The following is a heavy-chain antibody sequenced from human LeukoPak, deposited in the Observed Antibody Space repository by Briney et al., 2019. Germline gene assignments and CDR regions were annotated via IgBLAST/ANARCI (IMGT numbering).Heavy chain of an antibody. CDR1: GYTFTTYG. V-gene: IGHV1-18*01. Sequence: ASVKVSCKTSGYTFTTYGVTCVRQAPLQGLEWMGWISAYNGDTNYAQKFQGRITMTTDTSTSTANMELTSLRSDDTAVYYCARDHSSSCQLLDYWGQGTLVTISS. CDR2: ISAYNGDT. J-gene: IGHJ4*02. D-gene: IGHD6-13*01. CDR3: ARDHSSSCQLLDY.